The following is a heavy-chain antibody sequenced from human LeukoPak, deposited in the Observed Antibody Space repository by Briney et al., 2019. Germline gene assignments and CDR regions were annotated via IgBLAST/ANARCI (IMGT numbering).Heavy chain of an antibody. CDR3: ARDVLVRGVIITVIDY. CDR1: GFTFSSYS. CDR2: ISSSSSYI. Sequence: GGSLRLSCAASGFTFSSYSMNWVRQAPGKGLEWVSAISSSSSYIYYADSVKGRFTISRDNAKNSLYLQMNSLRAEDTAVYYCARDVLVRGVIITVIDYWGQGTLVTVS. D-gene: IGHD3-10*01. J-gene: IGHJ4*02. V-gene: IGHV3-21*01.